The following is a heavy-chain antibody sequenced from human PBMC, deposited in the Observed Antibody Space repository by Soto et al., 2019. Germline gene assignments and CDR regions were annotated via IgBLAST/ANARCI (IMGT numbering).Heavy chain of an antibody. CDR1: GFTFSAHW. CDR2: IKTDGSIT. V-gene: IGHV3-74*01. CDR3: ARDNKWSLDY. D-gene: IGHD2-15*01. Sequence: GGSLRLSCAASGFTFSAHWMHWVRQAPGKGLVWVSHIKTDGSITRDADSVKGRFTISRDNARNTLYLQMNSLRAEDTAVYYCARDNKWSLDYWGQGTLVTV. J-gene: IGHJ4*02.